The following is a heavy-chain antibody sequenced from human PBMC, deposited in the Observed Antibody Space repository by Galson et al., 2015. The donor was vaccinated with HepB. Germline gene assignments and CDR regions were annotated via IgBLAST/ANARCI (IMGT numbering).Heavy chain of an antibody. D-gene: IGHD2-15*01. CDR2: ISSSSSYI. CDR3: ARVGYCSGGTCYGYNYYYMDV. Sequence: SLRLSCAASGFSLSNHNMNWVRQAPGKGLEWVSSISSSSSYIYYADSVKGRFTISRDNAKNSLYLQMNSLRVEDMAVYYCARVGYCSGGTCYGYNYYYMDVWGIGTTVTVSS. J-gene: IGHJ6*03. V-gene: IGHV3-21*01. CDR1: GFSLSNHN.